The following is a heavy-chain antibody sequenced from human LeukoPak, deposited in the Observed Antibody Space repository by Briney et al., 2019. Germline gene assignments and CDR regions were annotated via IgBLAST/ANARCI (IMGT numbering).Heavy chain of an antibody. J-gene: IGHJ4*02. CDR2: INPSGGST. V-gene: IGHV1-46*01. CDR3: ARAAYSSGWTVEYYFDY. Sequence: ASVKVSCKASGYTFTSYCMHWVRQAPGQGLEWMGIINPSGGSTSYAQKFQGRVTMTRDTSTSTVYMELSSLRSEDTAVYYCARAAYSSGWTVEYYFDYWGQGTLVTVSS. CDR1: GYTFTSYC. D-gene: IGHD6-19*01.